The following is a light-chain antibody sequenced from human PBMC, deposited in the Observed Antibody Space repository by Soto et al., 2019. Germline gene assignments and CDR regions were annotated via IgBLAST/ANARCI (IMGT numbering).Light chain of an antibody. V-gene: IGKV3-11*01. CDR3: QQRSNWPPLT. Sequence: EIVLTPSPATLSLSPGERANLSCRASQSVSSYLAWYQQKPGQAPRLLIYDASNRATGIPARFSGSGSGTDFTLIISSLEPEDFAVYYCQQRSNWPPLTFGGGTKVDIK. J-gene: IGKJ4*01. CDR2: DAS. CDR1: QSVSSY.